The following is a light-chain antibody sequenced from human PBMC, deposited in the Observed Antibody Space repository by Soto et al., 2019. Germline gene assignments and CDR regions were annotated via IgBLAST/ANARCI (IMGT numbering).Light chain of an antibody. J-gene: IGLJ2*01. Sequence: QSVLTQPASVSGSPGQSITISCTGTSSDVGGYNYVSWYQQHPGKAPKLMIYDVSNRPSGVSNCFSGSKSGNTASLTISGLQAEDEADYYCSSYTSSSTLAVFGGGTKLTVL. CDR3: SSYTSSSTLAV. V-gene: IGLV2-14*01. CDR2: DVS. CDR1: SSDVGGYNY.